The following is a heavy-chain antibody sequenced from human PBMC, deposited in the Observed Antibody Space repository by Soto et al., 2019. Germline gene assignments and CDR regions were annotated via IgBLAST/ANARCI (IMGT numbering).Heavy chain of an antibody. Sequence: GSLRLSCAASGFTFSSYAMSWVRQAPGKGLEWVSAISGSGGSTYYADSVKGRFTISRDNSKNTLYLQMNSLRAEDTAVYYCAKAIGLRFLEWLLYRSGMDAWGQGTTVTVSS. CDR1: GFTFSSYA. CDR3: AKAIGLRFLEWLLYRSGMDA. V-gene: IGHV3-23*01. D-gene: IGHD3-3*01. CDR2: ISGSGGST. J-gene: IGHJ6*02.